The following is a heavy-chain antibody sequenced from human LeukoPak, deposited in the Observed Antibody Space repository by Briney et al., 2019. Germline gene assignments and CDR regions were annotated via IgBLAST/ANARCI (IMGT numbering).Heavy chain of an antibody. V-gene: IGHV3-53*01. Sequence: GGSLRLSCAASGFIVSSNYMSWVRQAPGKGLEWVSVIYSGGSTYYTDSVKGRFTISRDNSKNTLYLQMNSLGAEDTAVYYCARETNWGFDYWGQGTLVTVSS. J-gene: IGHJ4*02. CDR1: GFIVSSNY. CDR3: ARETNWGFDY. D-gene: IGHD7-27*01. CDR2: IYSGGST.